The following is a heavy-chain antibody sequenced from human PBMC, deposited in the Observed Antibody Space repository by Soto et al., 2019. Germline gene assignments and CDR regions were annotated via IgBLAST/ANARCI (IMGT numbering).Heavy chain of an antibody. D-gene: IGHD1-26*01. Sequence: EVQLMETGGGLIQPGGSLRLSCTASDFTVTSNYMSWVRQAPGKGLEWVSVVYSGGITYYADSVKGRFTISRDSSKNTLYVQMQSLRAEDTAVYYCARTYNGRFFDIWGQGTMVTVSS. CDR3: ARTYNGRFFDI. CDR1: DFTVTSNY. CDR2: VYSGGIT. J-gene: IGHJ3*02. V-gene: IGHV3-53*02.